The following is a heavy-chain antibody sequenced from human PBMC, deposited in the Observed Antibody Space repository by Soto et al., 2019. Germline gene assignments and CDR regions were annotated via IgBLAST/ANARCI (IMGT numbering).Heavy chain of an antibody. CDR2: KTYDGSNK. Sequence: QVQLVESGGGVVQPGRSLRLSCAASGFMFSSYAMHWVRQAPGKGLEWVAVKTYDGSNKYYADSVQGRFTISRDNSKNTLYLPMTSLGAEDTAVYYCARAGGLLVDYWGQGTLVTVSS. V-gene: IGHV3-30-3*01. CDR3: ARAGGLLVDY. D-gene: IGHD1-26*01. J-gene: IGHJ4*02. CDR1: GFMFSSYA.